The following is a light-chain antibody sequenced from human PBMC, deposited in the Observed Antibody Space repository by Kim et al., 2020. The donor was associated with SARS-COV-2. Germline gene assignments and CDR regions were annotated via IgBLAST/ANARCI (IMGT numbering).Light chain of an antibody. V-gene: IGKV3-11*01. CDR2: DAS. CDR3: QQRSNWPLT. J-gene: IGKJ4*01. Sequence: EIVLTQSPATLSLSPGERATLSCRASQSVSSYLAWYQHKPGQAPRLLIYDASNRATSIPARFSGSGSGTDFTLTISSLEPEDFAVYYCQQRSNWPLTFGGGTKLEI. CDR1: QSVSSY.